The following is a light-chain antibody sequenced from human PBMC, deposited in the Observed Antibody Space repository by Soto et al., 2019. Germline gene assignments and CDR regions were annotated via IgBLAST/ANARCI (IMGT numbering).Light chain of an antibody. CDR3: QSYASSLSGSYV. CDR1: SSNIGAGYD. J-gene: IGLJ1*01. Sequence: QSALTQPPSVSGAPGQRVTISCTGSSSNIGAGYDVHWYQRLPGTAPKVLIYGNNNRPSGVPDRFSGSKSGTSASLAITGFQAEDEDDYYCQSYASSLSGSYVFGTGTKVTVL. V-gene: IGLV1-40*01. CDR2: GNN.